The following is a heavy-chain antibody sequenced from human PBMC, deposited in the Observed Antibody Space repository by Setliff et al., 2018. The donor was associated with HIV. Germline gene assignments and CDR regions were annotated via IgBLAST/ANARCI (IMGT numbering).Heavy chain of an antibody. CDR1: GASTSSNTYS. Sequence: PSQTLSLTCTVSGASTSSNTYSWVWIRQPPGKGLEWIGSIYYSGSTYYNPSLKSRVTISGDTSKNQFSLELTSVTAADTAVYYCARLRWAATAGTWDYYYYYGMDVWGQGTTVTVSS. D-gene: IGHD6-13*01. V-gene: IGHV4-39*07. CDR3: ARLRWAATAGTWDYYYYYGMDV. CDR2: IYYSGST. J-gene: IGHJ6*02.